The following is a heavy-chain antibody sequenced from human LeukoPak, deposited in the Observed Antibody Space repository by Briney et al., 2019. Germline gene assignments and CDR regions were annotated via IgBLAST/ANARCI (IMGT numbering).Heavy chain of an antibody. Sequence: GGSLRLSCAASGFTVSSNYMSWVRQAPGKGLEWVSVISGSGDITYYADSVKGRFTISRDNSKKTLYLQMNSLSAEDTAVYYCAKYSGYDYGYYFDYWGQGTLVTVSS. V-gene: IGHV3-23*01. CDR3: AKYSGYDYGYYFDY. J-gene: IGHJ4*02. D-gene: IGHD5-12*01. CDR1: GFTVSSNY. CDR2: ISGSGDIT.